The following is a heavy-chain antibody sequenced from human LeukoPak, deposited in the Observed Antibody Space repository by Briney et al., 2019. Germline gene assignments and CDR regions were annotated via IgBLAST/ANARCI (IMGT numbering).Heavy chain of an antibody. D-gene: IGHD6-13*01. Sequence: GGSLRLSCAASGFTFSSYSMNWVRQAPGKGLEWVSSISSSSSYIYYADSVKGRFTISRDNAKNSLYLQMNSLRAEDTALYYCAKDPSRGYSSSWLPFDYWGQGTLVTVSS. J-gene: IGHJ4*02. CDR2: ISSSSSYI. CDR1: GFTFSSYS. V-gene: IGHV3-21*04. CDR3: AKDPSRGYSSSWLPFDY.